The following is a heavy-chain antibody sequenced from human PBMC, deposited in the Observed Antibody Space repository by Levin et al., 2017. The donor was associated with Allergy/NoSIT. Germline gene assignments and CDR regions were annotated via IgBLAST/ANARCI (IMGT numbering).Heavy chain of an antibody. J-gene: IGHJ5*02. CDR3: ARDFMTRTVVGKGYYFDP. V-gene: IGHV4-4*07. CDR2: VYASGAT. CDR1: NASISRHY. D-gene: IGHD1-26*01. Sequence: ASETLSLTCTVSNASISRHYWSWIRQPAGKRLEWIGRVYASGATVYNPSFKNRVSMSQDTSNNQFSMTLSAVTAADTAVDYWARDFMTRTVVGKGYYFDPWGPGVLVTVSS.